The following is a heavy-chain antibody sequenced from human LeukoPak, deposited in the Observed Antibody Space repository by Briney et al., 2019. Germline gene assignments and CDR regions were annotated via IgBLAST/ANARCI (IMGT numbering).Heavy chain of an antibody. D-gene: IGHD3-9*01. V-gene: IGHV3-30*02. CDR2: IRYDGINK. CDR3: ATSGLLRYFDLYYFDY. J-gene: IGHJ4*02. CDR1: GFIFSSYG. Sequence: PGGSLRLSCAASGFIFSSYGMHWVRQAPGKGLEWVAFIRYDGINKYYADSVKGRFTISRDNSKNTLYLQMNSLRAEDTAVYYCATSGLLRYFDLYYFDYWGQGTLVTVSS.